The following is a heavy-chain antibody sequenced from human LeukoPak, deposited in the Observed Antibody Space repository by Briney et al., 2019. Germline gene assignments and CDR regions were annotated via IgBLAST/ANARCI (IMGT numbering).Heavy chain of an antibody. J-gene: IGHJ6*03. CDR2: TNRRGDIT. D-gene: IGHD4-17*01. V-gene: IGHV3-20*04. CDR3: ARSTTHPYYNYMDV. Sequence: GGSLRLSCAASGYTFGDYGMSWVRQVPGKGLEWVSGTNRRGDITGYADFVKGRFTISRDNAKNTLYLQMNGLRVEDTAVYYCARSTTHPYYNYMDVWGKGTTVTLSS. CDR1: GYTFGDYG.